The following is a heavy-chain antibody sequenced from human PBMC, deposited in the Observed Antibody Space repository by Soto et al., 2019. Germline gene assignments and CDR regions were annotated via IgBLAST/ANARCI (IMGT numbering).Heavy chain of an antibody. J-gene: IGHJ6*02. CDR3: ARGGAFDSSSWYMYYYYGMDV. Sequence: ASVKVSCKASGYTFTSYYMHWVRQAPGQGLEWMGIINPSGGSTSYAQKFQGRVTMTRDTSTSTVYMELSSLRSEDTAVYYCARGGAFDSSSWYMYYYYGMDVWGQGTTVTVSS. V-gene: IGHV1-46*01. CDR2: INPSGGST. CDR1: GYTFTSYY. D-gene: IGHD6-13*01.